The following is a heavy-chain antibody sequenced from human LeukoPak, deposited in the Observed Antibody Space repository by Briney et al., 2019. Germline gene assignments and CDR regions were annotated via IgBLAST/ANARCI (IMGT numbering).Heavy chain of an antibody. Sequence: SETLSLTCAVYGGSFSGYYWSWVRQPPGKGLEWIGEINHSGSTNYNPSLTSRVTISVDTSKNQFSLKLSSVTAADTAVYYCARGDYGDYHDAFEIWGQGTVVIVSS. CDR1: GGSFSGYY. D-gene: IGHD4-17*01. CDR2: INHSGST. J-gene: IGHJ3*02. CDR3: ARGDYGDYHDAFEI. V-gene: IGHV4-34*01.